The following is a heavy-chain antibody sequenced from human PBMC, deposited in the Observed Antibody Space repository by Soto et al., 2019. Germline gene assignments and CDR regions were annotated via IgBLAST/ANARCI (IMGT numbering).Heavy chain of an antibody. CDR1: GGSFSGYY. J-gene: IGHJ4*02. CDR3: ARNRIASPRGFFDN. V-gene: IGHV4-34*01. D-gene: IGHD3-10*01. Sequence: QVQLQQWGAGLLKPSETLSLPCAVYGGSFSGYYWTWIRQPPGKGLECIGEINHSGSTNYNPSLKSRVTISVDTSRNQFSLKLSSVTAADTAVYYCARNRIASPRGFFDNWGQGTMVTVSS. CDR2: INHSGST.